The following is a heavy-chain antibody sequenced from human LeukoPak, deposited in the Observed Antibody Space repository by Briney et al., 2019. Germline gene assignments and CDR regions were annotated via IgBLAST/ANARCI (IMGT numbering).Heavy chain of an antibody. J-gene: IGHJ4*02. CDR2: ISPSAGTT. CDR3: ARGPTEGYCSGGSCFSDY. CDR1: GYTFTSYY. D-gene: IGHD2-15*01. Sequence: ASVKVSCKASGYTFTSYYIHWVRQAPGQGLEWMGIISPSAGTTSYAQNFQGRVTMTRDTSTSTVYMELSSLRSEDTAVYYCARGPTEGYCSGGSCFSDYWGQGTLVTVSS. V-gene: IGHV1-46*01.